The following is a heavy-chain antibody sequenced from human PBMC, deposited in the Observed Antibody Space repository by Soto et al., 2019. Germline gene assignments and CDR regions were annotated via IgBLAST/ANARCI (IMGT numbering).Heavy chain of an antibody. Sequence: GGSLRLSCAASGFSFSDYYMTWIRQAPGKGLEWVSYISSSGGTKYHADSVKGRFTISRDNAKNSLYLQMNSLRAEDTAVYYCARGYSSSWTYNWFDPWGQGTLVTVSS. CDR3: ARGYSSSWTYNWFDP. CDR1: GFSFSDYY. D-gene: IGHD6-13*01. J-gene: IGHJ5*02. V-gene: IGHV3-11*01. CDR2: ISSSGGTK.